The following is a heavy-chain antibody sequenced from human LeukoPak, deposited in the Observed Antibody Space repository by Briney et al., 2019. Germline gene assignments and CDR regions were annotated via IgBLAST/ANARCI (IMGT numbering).Heavy chain of an antibody. Sequence: SETPSLTCTVSGASMNNYYWSWIRQSPEKGLEWLGFVFSRGTTNLNPSFKSRLIMSIDTSKNQFSLRLSSVTAADTAVYFCARSWAAKWELPGQFDSWGQGRLVSVSS. V-gene: IGHV4-59*08. CDR3: ARSWAAKWELPGQFDS. CDR2: VFSRGTT. J-gene: IGHJ4*02. D-gene: IGHD1-26*01. CDR1: GASMNNYY.